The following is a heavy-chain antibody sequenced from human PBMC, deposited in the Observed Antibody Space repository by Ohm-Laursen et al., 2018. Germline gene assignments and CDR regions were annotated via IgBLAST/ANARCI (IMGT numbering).Heavy chain of an antibody. CDR2: IYNSETT. J-gene: IGHJ4*02. Sequence: SETLSLTCTISGGSISSYYWSWIRQPPGKGLEWIGYIYNSETTSYNPSLKSRVTISGDTSKNQFSLRLSSVTAADTAVYYCARGTFYYDSSLDYWGQGTLVTVSS. D-gene: IGHD3-22*01. CDR3: ARGTFYYDSSLDY. V-gene: IGHV4-59*01. CDR1: GGSISSYY.